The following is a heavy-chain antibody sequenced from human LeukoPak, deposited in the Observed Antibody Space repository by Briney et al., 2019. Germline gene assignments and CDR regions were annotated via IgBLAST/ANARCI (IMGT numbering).Heavy chain of an antibody. D-gene: IGHD2-15*01. V-gene: IGHV3-7*01. CDR1: GFTVSSNY. CDR3: AREGFTRYYYYYMDV. CDR2: IKQDGSEK. J-gene: IGHJ6*03. Sequence: GGSLRLSCAASGFTVSSNYMSWVRQAPGKGLEWVANIKQDGSEKYYVDSVKGRFTISRDNAKNSLYLQMNSLRAEDTAVYYCAREGFTRYYYYYMDVWGKGTTVTVSS.